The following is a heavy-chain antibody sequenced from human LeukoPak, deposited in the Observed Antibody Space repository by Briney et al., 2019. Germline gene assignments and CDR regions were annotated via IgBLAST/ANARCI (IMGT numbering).Heavy chain of an antibody. CDR1: GYSISSGYY. Sequence: SETLSLTGTVSGYSISSGYYWGWIRQPPGKWLEWIGSLYHSGSTYYNPSLKSRATTSVDTSKNQFSLKLTSVTAADTAVYYCARGENYDFWSGYYFYWGQGTLVTVSS. D-gene: IGHD3-3*01. CDR2: LYHSGST. V-gene: IGHV4-38-2*02. CDR3: ARGENYDFWSGYYFY. J-gene: IGHJ4*02.